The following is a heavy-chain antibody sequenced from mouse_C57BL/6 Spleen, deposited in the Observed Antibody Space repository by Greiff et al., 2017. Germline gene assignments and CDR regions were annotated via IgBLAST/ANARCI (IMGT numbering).Heavy chain of an antibody. J-gene: IGHJ4*01. CDR3: ARPYSVSYAIDY. V-gene: IGHV1-64*01. CDR1: GYTFTSYW. CDR2: IHPNSGST. D-gene: IGHD1-1*01. Sequence: VQLQQPGAELVKPGASVKLSCKASGYTFTSYWMHWVKQRPGQGLEWIGMIHPNSGSTNYNEKFKSKATLTVDKSSSTAYMQLSSLTSEDSAVYYCARPYSVSYAIDYWGQGTSVTVSS.